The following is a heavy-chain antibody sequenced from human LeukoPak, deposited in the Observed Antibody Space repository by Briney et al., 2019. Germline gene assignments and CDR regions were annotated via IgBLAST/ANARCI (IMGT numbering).Heavy chain of an antibody. J-gene: IGHJ3*02. CDR1: GFTFSVYS. CDR3: AREGYYGAFDI. Sequence: GSLRLSCADSGFTFSVYSMNWVRQTPGKGLEWVSYISASITIIHYADSVKSRLTISRDNAKNSLYLQMNRVRDEDTAVYYCAREGYYGAFDIWGQGTMVTVSS. CDR2: ISASITII. V-gene: IGHV3-48*02. D-gene: IGHD3-10*01.